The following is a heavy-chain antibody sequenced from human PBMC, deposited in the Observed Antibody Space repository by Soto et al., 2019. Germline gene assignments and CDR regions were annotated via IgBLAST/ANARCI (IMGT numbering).Heavy chain of an antibody. CDR2: ISGSGGST. CDR1: GFTFSSYA. Sequence: GGSLRLSCAASGFTFSSYAMSWVRQAPGKGLEWVSAISGSGGSTYYADSVKGRFTISRDNSKNTLYLQMNSLGAEDTAVYYCAITYGDYVGGFDYWGQGTLVTVSS. CDR3: AITYGDYVGGFDY. J-gene: IGHJ4*02. V-gene: IGHV3-23*01. D-gene: IGHD4-17*01.